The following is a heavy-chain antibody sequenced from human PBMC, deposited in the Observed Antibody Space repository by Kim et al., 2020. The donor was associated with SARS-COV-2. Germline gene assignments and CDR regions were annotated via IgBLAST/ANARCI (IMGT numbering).Heavy chain of an antibody. Sequence: ASVKVSCKASGYTFTGYYMHWVRQAPGQGLEWMGWINPNSGGTNYAQKFQGRVTMTRDTSISTAYMELSRLRSDDTAVYYCARDARWWELPHDAFDIWGQGTMVTVSS. V-gene: IGHV1-2*02. CDR3: ARDARWWELPHDAFDI. D-gene: IGHD1-26*01. J-gene: IGHJ3*02. CDR1: GYTFTGYY. CDR2: INPNSGGT.